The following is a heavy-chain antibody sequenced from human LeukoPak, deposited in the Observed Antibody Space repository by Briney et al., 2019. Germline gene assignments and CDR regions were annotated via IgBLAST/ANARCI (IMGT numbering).Heavy chain of an antibody. J-gene: IGHJ3*02. CDR1: GFTFSSYG. CDR2: ISGSGGST. Sequence: GGSLRLSCAASGFTFSSYGMHWVRQAPGKGLEWVSAISGSGGSTYYADSVKGRFTISRDNSKNTLYLQMNSLRAEDTAVYYCARDIGVSRGGAFDIWGQGTMVTVSS. V-gene: IGHV3-23*01. D-gene: IGHD3-10*01. CDR3: ARDIGVSRGGAFDI.